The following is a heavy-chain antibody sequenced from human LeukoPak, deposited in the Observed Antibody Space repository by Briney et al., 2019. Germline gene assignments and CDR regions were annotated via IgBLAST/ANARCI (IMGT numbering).Heavy chain of an antibody. CDR1: GFTFSSSW. Sequence: PGGSLRPSCAASGFTFSSSWMHWVRQAPGKGLVWVSRISSDGSRTTYADSVKGRFTISRDNAKNSLYLQMNSLRAEDTAVYYCARHASGAYSWFDPWGQGTLVTVSS. V-gene: IGHV3-74*01. CDR3: ARHASGAYSWFDP. J-gene: IGHJ5*02. CDR2: ISSDGSRT. D-gene: IGHD1-26*01.